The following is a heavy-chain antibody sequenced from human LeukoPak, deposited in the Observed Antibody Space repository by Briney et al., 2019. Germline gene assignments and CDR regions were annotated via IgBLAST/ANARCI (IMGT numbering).Heavy chain of an antibody. CDR2: INAGNGNT. Sequence: ASVKVSCKASGYTFTSYAMHWVRQAPGQRLGWMGWINAGNGNTKYSQKFQGRVTITRDTSASTAYMELSSLRSEDTAVYYCARSRYGSGGSWYYFDYWGQGTLVTVSS. J-gene: IGHJ4*02. D-gene: IGHD2-15*01. V-gene: IGHV1-3*01. CDR1: GYTFTSYA. CDR3: ARSRYGSGGSWYYFDY.